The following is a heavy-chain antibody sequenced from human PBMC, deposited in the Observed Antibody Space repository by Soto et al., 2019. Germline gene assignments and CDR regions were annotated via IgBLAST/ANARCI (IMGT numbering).Heavy chain of an antibody. CDR2: IIPIFGTA. CDR1: GGTFSSYA. V-gene: IGHV1-69*13. Sequence: SVKVSCKASGGTFSSYAISWVRQAPGQGLEWMGGIIPIFGTANYAQKFQGRVTITADESTSTAYMELSSLRSEDTAVYYCARDRVAVAGNSGYFDYWGQGTLVTVSS. CDR3: ARDRVAVAGNSGYFDY. J-gene: IGHJ4*02. D-gene: IGHD6-19*01.